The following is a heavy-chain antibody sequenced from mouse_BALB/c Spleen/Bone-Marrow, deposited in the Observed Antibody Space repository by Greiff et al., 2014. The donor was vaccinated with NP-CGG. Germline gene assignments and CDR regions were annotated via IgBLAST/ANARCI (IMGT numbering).Heavy chain of an antibody. CDR3: ARDDGYYDY. Sequence: EVKLMESGPELVKPGASVKISCKASGYTFTDYNMHWVKQSHGKSLEWIGYIYPYNGGTGYNQKFKSKATLTVDNSSSTAYMELRSLTSEDSAVYYCARDDGYYDYWGHGTTLTVSS. V-gene: IGHV1S29*02. J-gene: IGHJ2*01. CDR2: IYPYNGGT. D-gene: IGHD2-3*01. CDR1: GYTFTDYN.